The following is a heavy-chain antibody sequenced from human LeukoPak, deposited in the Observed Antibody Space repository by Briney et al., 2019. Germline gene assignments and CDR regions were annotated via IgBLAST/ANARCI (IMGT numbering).Heavy chain of an antibody. J-gene: IGHJ6*02. CDR1: GFTFSSYA. CDR2: ISGSGGST. D-gene: IGHD6-19*01. CDR3: AKVGWTAVAEPGMDV. V-gene: IGHV3-23*01. Sequence: GGSLRLSCAASGFTFSSYAMSWVRQAPGKGLEWVSAISGSGGSTYYADSVKGRFTISRDNSKNTPYLQMNSLRAEDTAVYYCAKVGWTAVAEPGMDVWGQGTTVTVSS.